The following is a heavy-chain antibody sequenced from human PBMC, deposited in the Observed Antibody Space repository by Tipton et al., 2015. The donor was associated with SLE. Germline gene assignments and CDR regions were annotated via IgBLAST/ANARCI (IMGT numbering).Heavy chain of an antibody. D-gene: IGHD3-10*01. CDR3: AKGRGSLIYYYGMDV. CDR2: ISNRGTVI. J-gene: IGHJ6*02. CDR1: GFTFSSYE. V-gene: IGHV3-48*03. Sequence: SLRLSCAASGFTFSSYEMHWVRQAPGKGLEWLSYISNRGTVIYYADSVEGRFTISRDDAKNSLYLQMNSLRAEDTALYFCAKGRGSLIYYYGMDVWGQGTTVTVSS.